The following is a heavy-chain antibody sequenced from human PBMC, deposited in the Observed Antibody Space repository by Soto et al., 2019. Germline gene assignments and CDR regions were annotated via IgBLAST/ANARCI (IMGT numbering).Heavy chain of an antibody. CDR1: GYTFTSYA. D-gene: IGHD2-2*01. CDR3: GRLQGYCIDTRCSGQYALDV. Sequence: GASVKVSCKASGYTFTSYAMHWVRQAPGQRLEWMGWINAGNGNTKYSQKFQGRVTITRDTSASTAYMELSSLRSEDTAVYYCGRLQGYCIDTRCSGQYALDVWGQGTTVTVSS. CDR2: INAGNGNT. J-gene: IGHJ6*02. V-gene: IGHV1-3*01.